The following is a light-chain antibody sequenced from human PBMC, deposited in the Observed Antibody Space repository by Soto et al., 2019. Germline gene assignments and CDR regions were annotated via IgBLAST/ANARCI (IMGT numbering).Light chain of an antibody. CDR3: SSSTTSNPVI. Sequence: QSALTQPASVSGSPGQSITISCTGTSNDIGNFNYVSWYQQHPGKVPKLMICEVSDRPSGISSRFSGSKSGNTASLTISGLHAEDEADYYCSSSTTSNPVIFGGGTKVTVL. V-gene: IGLV2-14*01. J-gene: IGLJ2*01. CDR2: EVS. CDR1: SNDIGNFNY.